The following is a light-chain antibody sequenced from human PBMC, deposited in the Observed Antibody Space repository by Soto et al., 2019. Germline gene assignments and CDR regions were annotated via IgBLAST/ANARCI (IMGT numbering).Light chain of an antibody. J-gene: IGKJ3*01. V-gene: IGKV1D-13*01. CDR3: QQFSNYPVT. Sequence: AIQLTQSPSSLSASVGDRVSITCRASQGISHSLAWYQQKPGTAPRLLIYDASSLESGVPSRFSGTGSGTDFALTISSLQAEDFATYYCQQFSNYPVTFGPGTKVDI. CDR1: QGISHS. CDR2: DAS.